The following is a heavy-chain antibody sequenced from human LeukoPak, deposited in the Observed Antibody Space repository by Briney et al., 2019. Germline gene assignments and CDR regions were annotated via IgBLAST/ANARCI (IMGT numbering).Heavy chain of an antibody. J-gene: IGHJ4*02. CDR1: GFIFEDYG. CDR3: ARGSSFHNY. V-gene: IGHV3-20*04. Sequence: AGSLRLSCAASGFIFEDYGMTWVRQAPGKGLEWVSGINGNGGSRGYAASVKGRFTISRDNANNSLYLQMNSLRAEDTALYYCARGSSFHNYWGQGTLVTVSS. CDR2: INGNGGSR. D-gene: IGHD6-6*01.